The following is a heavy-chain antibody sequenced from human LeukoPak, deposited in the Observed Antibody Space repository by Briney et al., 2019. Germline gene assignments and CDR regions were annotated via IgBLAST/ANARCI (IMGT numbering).Heavy chain of an antibody. CDR1: GYTFTSYD. V-gene: IGHV1-2*02. CDR2: INPNSGGT. Sequence: GASVKVSCKASGYTFTSYDINWVRQATGQGLEWMGWINPNSGGTNYAQKFQGRVTMTRDTSISTAYMELSRLRSDDTAVYYCARDLRRGLGYWGQGTLVTVSS. CDR3: ARDLRRGLGY. D-gene: IGHD3-16*01. J-gene: IGHJ4*02.